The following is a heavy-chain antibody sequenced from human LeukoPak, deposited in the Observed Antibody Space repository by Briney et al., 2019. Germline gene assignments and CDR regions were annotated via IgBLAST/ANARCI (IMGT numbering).Heavy chain of an antibody. Sequence: GSLRLSCAASGFTFSSYCMHWVRPAPGKGLEWVAVIWYDGSNKYYADSVKGRFTISRDNSKNTLYLQMNSLRAEDTAVYYCATEMGIVGANDAFDIWGQGTMVTVSS. V-gene: IGHV3-33*01. CDR2: IWYDGSNK. D-gene: IGHD1-26*01. J-gene: IGHJ3*02. CDR1: GFTFSSYC. CDR3: ATEMGIVGANDAFDI.